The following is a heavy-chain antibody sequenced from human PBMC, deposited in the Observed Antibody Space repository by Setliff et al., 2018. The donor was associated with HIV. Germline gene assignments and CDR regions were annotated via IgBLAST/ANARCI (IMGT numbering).Heavy chain of an antibody. CDR2: IKEDESEK. CDR3: ARGDVWGGTTPNDALDM. V-gene: IGHV3-7*01. D-gene: IGHD3-16*01. CDR1: GFSYSTYW. Sequence: GGSLRLSCAASGFSYSTYWMSGVRQAPGKGLEWVANIKEDESEKDYVDSVKGRFTISRDNAKKSVFLQMNNLRAEDTAVYYCARGDVWGGTTPNDALDMWGQGTTFTVAS. J-gene: IGHJ3*02.